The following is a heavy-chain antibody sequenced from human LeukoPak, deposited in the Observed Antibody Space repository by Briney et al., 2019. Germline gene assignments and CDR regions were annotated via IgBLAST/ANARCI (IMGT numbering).Heavy chain of an antibody. Sequence: ASVTVSCKASGYTFTGYYMHWVRQAPGQGLEWMGWINPNSGGTNYAQKFQGRVTMTRDTSISTAYMELSRLRSDDTAVYYCARGAEFWSGSFIYYFDYWGQGTLVTVSS. CDR3: ARGAEFWSGSFIYYFDY. J-gene: IGHJ4*02. CDR1: GYTFTGYY. D-gene: IGHD3-3*01. V-gene: IGHV1-2*02. CDR2: INPNSGGT.